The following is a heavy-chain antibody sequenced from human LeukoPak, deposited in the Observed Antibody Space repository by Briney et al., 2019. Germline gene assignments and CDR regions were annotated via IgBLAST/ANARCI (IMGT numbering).Heavy chain of an antibody. J-gene: IGHJ4*02. CDR2: VNHSGST. CDR3: ARGSYVVVTAILVY. D-gene: IGHD2-21*02. Sequence: PSETLSLTCAVYGGSFSGYYWSWIRQPPGKGPEWIGEVNHSGSTNYNPSLKSRVTISVDTSKNQFSLKLSSVTAADTAVHYCARGSYVVVTAILVYWGQGTLVTVSS. CDR1: GGSFSGYY. V-gene: IGHV4-34*01.